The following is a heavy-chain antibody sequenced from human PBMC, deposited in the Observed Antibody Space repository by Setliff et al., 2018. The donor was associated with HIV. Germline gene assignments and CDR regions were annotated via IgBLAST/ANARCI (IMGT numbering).Heavy chain of an antibody. Sequence: GGSLRLSCAASGFTFSSYSMNWVRQAPGKGLEWVSCISSSSRYIYYADSVKGRFTISRDNAKNSLYLQMNSLRAEDTAVYYCARENNRGWHWLDPFDYWGQGTLVTVSS. CDR3: ARENNRGWHWLDPFDY. D-gene: IGHD6-19*01. V-gene: IGHV3-21*01. CDR2: ISSSSRYI. CDR1: GFTFSSYS. J-gene: IGHJ4*02.